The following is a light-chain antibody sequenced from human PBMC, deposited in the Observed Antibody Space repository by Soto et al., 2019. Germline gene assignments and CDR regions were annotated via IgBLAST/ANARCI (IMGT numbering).Light chain of an antibody. Sequence: QSALTQPASVSGSPGQSITISCTGPSSDVGSYNLVSWYQQHPGKAPKLMIYEGSKRPSGVSNRFAGSKSGNTASLTISWLQAEDEADYYCCSSAGSRTLVFGGGTKLTVL. J-gene: IGLJ2*01. V-gene: IGLV2-23*01. CDR2: EGS. CDR3: CSSAGSRTLV. CDR1: SSDVGSYNL.